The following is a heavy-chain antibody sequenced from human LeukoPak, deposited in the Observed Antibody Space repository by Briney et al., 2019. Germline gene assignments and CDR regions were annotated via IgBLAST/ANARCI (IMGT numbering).Heavy chain of an antibody. D-gene: IGHD5-18*01. CDR3: ARDLPASRGNTYGFDAFDI. V-gene: IGHV6-1*01. Sequence: SYTLSVTYALSVDSVPNNSAAWHWIRQSPSRGLAWLGRTYYMSKWYNDYPLSVKSRIIINPDTYKKHLSLRLNSVAPEDTAVYYCARDLPASRGNTYGFDAFDIWGQGTMVTVSS. J-gene: IGHJ3*02. CDR1: VDSVPNNSAA. CDR2: TYYMSKWYN.